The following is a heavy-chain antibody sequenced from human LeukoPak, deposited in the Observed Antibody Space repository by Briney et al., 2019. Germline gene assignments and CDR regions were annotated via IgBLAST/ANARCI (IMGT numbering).Heavy chain of an antibody. D-gene: IGHD3-10*01. CDR1: GGSFSGYY. CDR3: ARDSYYGSGSFDY. CDR2: INHSGST. V-gene: IGHV4-34*01. J-gene: IGHJ4*02. Sequence: SETLSLTCAVYGGSFSGYYWSWIRQPPGKGLEWIGEINHSGSTYYNPSLKSRVTISVDTSKNQFSLKLSSVTAADTAVYYCARDSYYGSGSFDYWGQGTLVTVSS.